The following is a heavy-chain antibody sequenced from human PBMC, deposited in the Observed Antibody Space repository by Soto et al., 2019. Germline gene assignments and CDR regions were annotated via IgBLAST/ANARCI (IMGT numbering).Heavy chain of an antibody. CDR3: AANRGYNYYYGMDV. Sequence: EVQLLESGGGLVQPGGSLRLSCAASEFTFSSYAMSWVRQAPGKGLEWVSAISGSGGSTYYADSVKGRFTISRDNSKNTLYLQMNSLRAEDTAVYYCAANRGYNYYYGMDVWGQGTTVTVSS. CDR2: ISGSGGST. V-gene: IGHV3-23*01. D-gene: IGHD3-22*01. J-gene: IGHJ6*02. CDR1: EFTFSSYA.